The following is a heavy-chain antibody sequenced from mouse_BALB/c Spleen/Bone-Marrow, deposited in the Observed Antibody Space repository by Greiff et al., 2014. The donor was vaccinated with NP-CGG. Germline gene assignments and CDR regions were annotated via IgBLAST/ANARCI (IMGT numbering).Heavy chain of an antibody. Sequence: VQLQQSGPELVKPGASVKISCKASGYTFTDYNMHWVKQSHGKSLEWIGYIYPYNGGTGYNQKFKSKATLTVDNSSSTAYMELRSRTSEDSAVYYCARLGRDYWGQGTTLPVSS. D-gene: IGHD4-1*01. J-gene: IGHJ2*01. CDR3: ARLGRDY. V-gene: IGHV1S29*02. CDR1: GYTFTDYN. CDR2: IYPYNGGT.